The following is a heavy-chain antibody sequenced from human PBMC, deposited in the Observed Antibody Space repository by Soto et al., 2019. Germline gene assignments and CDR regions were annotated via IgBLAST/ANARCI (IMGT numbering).Heavy chain of an antibody. V-gene: IGHV3-74*01. D-gene: IGHD3-3*01. CDR2: INSDGSST. CDR3: ARGYLYYDFWSGYSSNWFDP. J-gene: IGHJ5*02. Sequence: GGSLRLSCAASGFTFSSYWMHWVRQAPGKGLVWVSRINSDGSSTSYADSVKGRFTISRDNAKNTLYLQMNSLRAEDTAVYYCARGYLYYDFWSGYSSNWFDPWRQGTLVTVSS. CDR1: GFTFSSYW.